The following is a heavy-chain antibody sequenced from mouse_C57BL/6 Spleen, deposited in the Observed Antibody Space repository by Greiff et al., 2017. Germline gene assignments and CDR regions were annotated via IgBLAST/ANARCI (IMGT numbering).Heavy chain of an antibody. J-gene: IGHJ4*01. D-gene: IGHD1-1*01. CDR1: GYTFTSYW. CDR2: INPSNGGT. CDR3: ARNPVLLRAMDY. V-gene: IGHV1-53*01. Sequence: QVQLQQSGTELVKPGASVKLSCKASGYTFTSYWMHWVKQRPGQGLEWIGNINPSNGGTNYNEKFKSKATLTVDKSSSTAYMQLSSLTSEDSAVYYCARNPVLLRAMDYWGQGTSVTVSS.